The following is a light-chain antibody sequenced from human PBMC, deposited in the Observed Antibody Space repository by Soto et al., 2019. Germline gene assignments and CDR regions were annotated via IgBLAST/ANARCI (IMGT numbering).Light chain of an antibody. CDR2: DVS. J-gene: IGLJ1*01. V-gene: IGLV2-14*03. CDR1: SSEVGRYNY. Sequence: QSVLTQPASVSWSPGQSITISCTGTSSEVGRYNYVSWYQHQPCKVPKLNFYDVSNRPSGVSERFSVSKSGYTASLTFSGLQAEDEADYYCNSYTTSSTYVFGTGTKVTVL. CDR3: NSYTTSSTYV.